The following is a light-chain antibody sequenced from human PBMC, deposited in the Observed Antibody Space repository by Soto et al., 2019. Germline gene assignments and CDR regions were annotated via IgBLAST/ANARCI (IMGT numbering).Light chain of an antibody. CDR3: QQSYRTPLT. V-gene: IGKV1-39*01. CDR1: QTISTY. CDR2: AAS. Sequence: DIEMTQSPSSLSASVGDRVTIICRASQTISTYLNWYQQKPGKAPNLLIYAASNLQSGAPSRFIGSGSGSDFTLTINNLQPEDFATYYCQQSYRTPLTFGGGNKVESK. J-gene: IGKJ4*01.